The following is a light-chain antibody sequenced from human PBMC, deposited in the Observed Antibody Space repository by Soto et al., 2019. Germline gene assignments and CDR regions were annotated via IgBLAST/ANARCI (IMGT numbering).Light chain of an antibody. CDR3: SSYTSSSTVV. V-gene: IGLV2-14*01. Sequence: QSVLTQPASVSGSPGHSITISCTGTSSDVGGYNYVSWCQQHPGKAPKLMIYDVSNRPSGVSNRFSGSKSGNTASLTISGLQAEDEADYYCSSYTSSSTVVFGGGTKVTVL. J-gene: IGLJ2*01. CDR2: DVS. CDR1: SSDVGGYNY.